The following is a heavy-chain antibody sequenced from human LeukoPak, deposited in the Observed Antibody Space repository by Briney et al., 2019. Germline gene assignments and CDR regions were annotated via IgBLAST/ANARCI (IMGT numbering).Heavy chain of an antibody. V-gene: IGHV3-15*01. CDR2: IKSKTDGGTT. CDR1: GFTFSNAW. J-gene: IGHJ4*02. CDR3: TTGPYYYDSSEPFDY. Sequence: GSLRLSCAASGFTFSNAWMSWVRQAPGKGLEWVGRIKSKTDGGTTDYAAPVKGRFTISRDDSKNTLYLQMDSLKTEDTAVYYCTTGPYYYDSSEPFDYWGQGTLVTVSS. D-gene: IGHD3-22*01.